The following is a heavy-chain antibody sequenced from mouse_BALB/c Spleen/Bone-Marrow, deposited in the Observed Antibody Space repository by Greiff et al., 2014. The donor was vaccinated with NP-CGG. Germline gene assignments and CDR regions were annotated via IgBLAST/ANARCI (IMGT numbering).Heavy chain of an antibody. J-gene: IGHJ3*01. CDR2: INPYNGST. V-gene: IGHV1S30*01. CDR1: GYSFTGYY. D-gene: IGHD2-10*02. CDR3: ARQLYGNYAY. Sequence: EVKLMESGPELVKPGPSVKISCKASGYSFTGYYMHWVKQSHGKSLEWIGEINPYNGSTSYDQKFKGEATLTVDTSSSTAFMELHSLTSEDSLVYYCARQLYGNYAYWGQGTLVTVSA.